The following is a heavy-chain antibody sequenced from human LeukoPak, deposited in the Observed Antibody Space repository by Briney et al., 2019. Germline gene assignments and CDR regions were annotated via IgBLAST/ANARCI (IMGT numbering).Heavy chain of an antibody. J-gene: IGHJ3*02. V-gene: IGHV4-59*01. CDR3: ARGRDHPDI. Sequence: SETLSLTCTVSGGSISSYYWSWIRQPPGKGLEWIGYIYNSGSTNDNPSLKSRVTISEDTSKNQLSLKLSSVTAADTAVYYCARGRDHPDIWGQGTMVSVSS. CDR1: GGSISSYY. CDR2: IYNSGST.